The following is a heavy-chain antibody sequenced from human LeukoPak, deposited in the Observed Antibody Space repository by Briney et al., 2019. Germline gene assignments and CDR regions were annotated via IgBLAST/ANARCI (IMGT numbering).Heavy chain of an antibody. CDR1: GGSFSGYY. V-gene: IGHV4-34*01. CDR2: INHSGST. CDR3: ARATVTETTRFDY. Sequence: SETLSLTCAVYGGSFSGYYWSWIRQPPGKGLEWIGEINHSGSTNYNPSLKSRVTISVDTSKNQFSLKLSSVTAADTAVCYCARATVTETTRFDYWGQGTLVTVSS. J-gene: IGHJ4*02. D-gene: IGHD4-17*01.